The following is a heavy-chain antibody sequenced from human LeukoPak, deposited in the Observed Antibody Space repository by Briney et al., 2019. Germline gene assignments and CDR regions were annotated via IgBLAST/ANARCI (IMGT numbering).Heavy chain of an antibody. CDR2: MNPNSGNT. V-gene: IGHV1-8*01. Sequence: GASVKVSCKASGYTFTTYDINWVRQATGQGLEWMGWMNPNSGNTGYAQKFQGRVTITRDTSASTAYMELSSLRSEDTAVYYCARVKILYGSGSYHSRINWFDPWGQGTLVTVSS. J-gene: IGHJ5*02. CDR3: ARVKILYGSGSYHSRINWFDP. D-gene: IGHD3-10*01. CDR1: GYTFTTYD.